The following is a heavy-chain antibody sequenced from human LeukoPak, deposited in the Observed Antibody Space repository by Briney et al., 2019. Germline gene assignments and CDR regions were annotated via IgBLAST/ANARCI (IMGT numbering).Heavy chain of an antibody. Sequence: SETLSLICTVSGGSISSGGYYWSWIRQHPGKGLEWIGYIYYSGSTYYNPSLKSRVTISVDTSKNQFSLKLSSVTAADTAVYHCARGDYYDSSDEGWFDPWGQGTLVNVSS. D-gene: IGHD3-22*01. V-gene: IGHV4-31*03. CDR1: GGSISSGGYY. CDR3: ARGDYYDSSDEGWFDP. CDR2: IYYSGST. J-gene: IGHJ5*02.